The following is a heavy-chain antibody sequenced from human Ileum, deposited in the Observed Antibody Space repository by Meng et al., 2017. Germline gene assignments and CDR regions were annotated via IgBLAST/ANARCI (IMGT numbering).Heavy chain of an antibody. Sequence: QVQLQESGPGLVKPSETLSLTCTVSGVSISSSYWSWIRQPPGKGLEYIGYIYSGGGTNYNPSLKSRVTISIDTSKNQVSLQVTSVTAADTAVYYCARLSSSGYSGRVWFDPWGQGTLVTVSS. CDR3: ARLSSSGYSGRVWFDP. D-gene: IGHD3-22*01. CDR2: IYSGGGT. V-gene: IGHV4-59*01. CDR1: GVSISSSY. J-gene: IGHJ5*02.